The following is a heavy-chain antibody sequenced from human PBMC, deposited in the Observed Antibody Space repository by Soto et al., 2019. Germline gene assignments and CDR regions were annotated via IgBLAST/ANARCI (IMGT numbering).Heavy chain of an antibody. CDR3: VQSRCGGDCLQSYSSHSYYGLDV. D-gene: IGHD2-21*02. V-gene: IGHV2-5*02. CDR2: IYWDDDK. J-gene: IGHJ6*02. CDR1: GFPLRTSGVG. Sequence: SGPTLVNPTQTLTLTRTFSGFPLRTSGVGVGWIRQPPGKALEWLALIYWDDDKRYSPSLKSRLTITKDTSKNQVVLTMTNMDPVDTATYYCVQSRCGGDCLQSYSSHSYYGLDVWGQGTTVTVSS.